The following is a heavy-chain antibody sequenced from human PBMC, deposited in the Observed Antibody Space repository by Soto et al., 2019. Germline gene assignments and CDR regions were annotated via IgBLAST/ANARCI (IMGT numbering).Heavy chain of an antibody. CDR1: GFTFSSYA. J-gene: IGHJ4*02. CDR3: ARGPQAVAGGYFDY. D-gene: IGHD3-10*01. CDR2: ISYDGSNK. V-gene: IGHV3-30-3*01. Sequence: QVQLVESGGGVVQPGRSLRLSCAASGFTFSSYAMHWVRQAPGKGLEWVAVISYDGSNKYYADSGKGRFTISRDNSKNPLYLPMNSLRSEDTAVYYCARGPQAVAGGYFDYWGQGTLVTVSS.